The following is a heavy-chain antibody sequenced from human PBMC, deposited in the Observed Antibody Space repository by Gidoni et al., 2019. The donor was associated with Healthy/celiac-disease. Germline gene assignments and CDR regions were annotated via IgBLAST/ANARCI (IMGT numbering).Heavy chain of an antibody. CDR3: AKRWSDYYDSSGYKRNFDY. CDR2: ISGSGGST. V-gene: IGHV3-23*01. CDR1: GFTFSSYA. J-gene: IGHJ4*02. Sequence: EVQLLESGGGLVQPGGSLRLSCAASGFTFSSYAMSWVRQAPGKWLEWVSAISGSGGSTYYADSVKGRFTISRDNSKNTLYLQMNSLRAEDTAVYYCAKRWSDYYDSSGYKRNFDYWGQGTLVTVSS. D-gene: IGHD3-22*01.